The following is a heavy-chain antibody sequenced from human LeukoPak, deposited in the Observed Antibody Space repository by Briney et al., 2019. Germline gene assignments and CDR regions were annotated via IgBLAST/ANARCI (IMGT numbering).Heavy chain of an antibody. D-gene: IGHD6-13*01. CDR3: ARVYMPGTSFDS. V-gene: IGHV3-48*03. CDR2: ISSSGSTI. CDR1: GFTFSSYE. J-gene: IGHJ4*02. Sequence: PGGSLRLSCAASGFTFSSYEMNWVRQAPGKGLEWVSYISSSGSTIYYADSVKGRFTISRDNAKNSLYLQMNSLRAEDTALYYCARVYMPGTSFDSWGQGTLVTVSS.